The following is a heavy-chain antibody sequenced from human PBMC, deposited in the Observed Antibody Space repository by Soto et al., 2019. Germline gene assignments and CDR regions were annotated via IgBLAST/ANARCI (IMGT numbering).Heavy chain of an antibody. D-gene: IGHD3-10*01. CDR1: GFTVGNNS. CDR2: IYSTGTT. V-gene: IGHV3-53*01. J-gene: IGHJ4*02. Sequence: EVQLVESGGGLIQPGGSLKLSCAASGFTVGNNSMSWVRQAPGKGLEWVSLIYSTGTTKYADSVKGRFTVSRDNAQNTLYLQMNSLSAEDTAVYYCAKDGRGSGSHYNSFGYWGQGTLVTVSS. CDR3: AKDGRGSGSHYNSFGY.